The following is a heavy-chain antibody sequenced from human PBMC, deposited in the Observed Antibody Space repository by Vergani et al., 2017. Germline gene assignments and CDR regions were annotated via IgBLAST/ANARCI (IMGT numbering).Heavy chain of an antibody. CDR3: AKDSEGSSGYPFDY. Sequence: EVQLLESGGGLVQPGGSLRLSCAASGFTFSSYAMSWVRQAPGKGLEWGSAISGSGGSTYYADSVKGRFTISRDNSKNTLYLQMNRLRAEDTAVYYCAKDSEGSSGYPFDYWGQGTLVTVSA. CDR1: GFTFSSYA. D-gene: IGHD3-22*01. CDR2: ISGSGGST. V-gene: IGHV3-23*01. J-gene: IGHJ4*02.